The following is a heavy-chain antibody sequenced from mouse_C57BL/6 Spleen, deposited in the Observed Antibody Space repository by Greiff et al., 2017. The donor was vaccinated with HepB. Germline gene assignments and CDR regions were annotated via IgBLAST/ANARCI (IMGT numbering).Heavy chain of an antibody. CDR3: ARSTGYGTPFAY. D-gene: IGHD1-1*01. Sequence: QVQLHQPGAELVKPGASVKLSCKASGYTFTSYWMQWVKQRPGQGLEWIGEIDPSDSYTNYNQKFKGKATLTVDTSSSTAYMQLSSLTSEDSAVYYCARSTGYGTPFAYWGQGTLVTVSA. CDR2: IDPSDSYT. CDR1: GYTFTSYW. J-gene: IGHJ3*01. V-gene: IGHV1-50*01.